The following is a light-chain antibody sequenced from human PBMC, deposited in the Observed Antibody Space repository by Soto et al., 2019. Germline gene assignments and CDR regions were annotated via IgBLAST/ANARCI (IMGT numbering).Light chain of an antibody. CDR3: QQYINWPPG. V-gene: IGKV3-15*01. CDR1: QSVSSN. Sequence: EIVMTQSPATLSVSPGERATLSCRASQSVSSNLAWYQQKPGQAPRLLIYGASTRATGIPARFSGSGSGTEFTLTISSLQSEDFAVYYCQQYINWPPGFGGGTKVEIK. J-gene: IGKJ4*01. CDR2: GAS.